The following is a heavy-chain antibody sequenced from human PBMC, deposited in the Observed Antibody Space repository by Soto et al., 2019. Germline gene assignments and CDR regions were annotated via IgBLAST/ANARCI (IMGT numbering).Heavy chain of an antibody. CDR3: AREGIVGATRGYYFDY. J-gene: IGHJ4*02. CDR2: ILNDGSNK. Sequence: QVQLVESGGGVVQPGRSLRLFCAASGFSFSTYAMHWVRQAPGKGLEWVAIILNDGSNKYYADSVKGRLTISRDNSKNTLYLQMNSLREEDTAMYYCAREGIVGATRGYYFDYWGQGTLVTVSS. D-gene: IGHD1-26*01. V-gene: IGHV3-30-3*01. CDR1: GFSFSTYA.